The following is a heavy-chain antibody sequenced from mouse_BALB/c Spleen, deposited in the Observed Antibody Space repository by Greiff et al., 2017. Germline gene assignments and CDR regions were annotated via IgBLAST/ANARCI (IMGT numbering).Heavy chain of an antibody. V-gene: IGHV3-2*02. CDR3: ARAAARATGFAY. Sequence: EVQRVESGPGLVKPSQSLSLTCTVTGYSITSDYAWNWIRQFPGNKLEWMGYISYSGSTSYNPSLKSRISITRDTSKNQFFLQFNSVTTEDTATYYCARAAARATGFAYWGQGTLVTVSA. D-gene: IGHD3-1*01. J-gene: IGHJ3*01. CDR2: ISYSGST. CDR1: GYSITSDYA.